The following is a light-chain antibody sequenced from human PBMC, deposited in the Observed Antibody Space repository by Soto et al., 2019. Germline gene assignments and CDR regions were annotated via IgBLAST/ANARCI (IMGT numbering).Light chain of an antibody. CDR2: DVS. Sequence: QSVLTQPASVSGSPGQSIAISCTGTSSDVGGYNLVSWYQQHPGKAPKLMIYDVSNRPSGVSNRFSGSKSGNTASLTISGLQAEDEADYYCSSYSGSSTLVVFGGGTKLTVL. J-gene: IGLJ2*01. CDR1: SSDVGGYNL. V-gene: IGLV2-14*03. CDR3: SSYSGSSTLVV.